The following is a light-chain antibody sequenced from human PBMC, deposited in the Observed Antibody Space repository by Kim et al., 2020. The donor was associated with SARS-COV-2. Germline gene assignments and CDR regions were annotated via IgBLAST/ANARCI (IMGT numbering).Light chain of an antibody. CDR1: PRVRANF. V-gene: IGKV3-20*01. J-gene: IGKJ2*01. Sequence: PRDSVTPSCRARPRVRANFLAWDQPKPGQAPRLLINAACSRAGGVPDRFSGSGSGPAFTLTIDRLEPEDLAVYYCQIYDDLPPNTFGQGTKLEI. CDR2: AAC. CDR3: QIYDDLPPNT.